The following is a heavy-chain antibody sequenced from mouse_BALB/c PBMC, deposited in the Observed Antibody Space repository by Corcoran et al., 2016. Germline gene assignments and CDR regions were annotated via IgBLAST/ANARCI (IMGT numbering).Heavy chain of an antibody. CDR1: GFNIKDTY. D-gene: IGHD4-1*01. CDR3: AHWDWYFDV. CDR2: IDPANGNT. Sequence: EVQLQQSGAELVKPGASVKLSCTASGFNIKDTYMHWVKQRPEQGVEWIGRIDPANGNTKYDPKFQGKATITADTSSNTAYLQLSSLTSEDTAVYYCAHWDWYFDVWGAGTTVTVSS. V-gene: IGHV14-3*02. J-gene: IGHJ1*01.